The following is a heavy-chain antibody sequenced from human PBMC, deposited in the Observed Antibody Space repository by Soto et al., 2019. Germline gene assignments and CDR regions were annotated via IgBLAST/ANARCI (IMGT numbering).Heavy chain of an antibody. CDR2: IYHSGST. CDR3: ARGSEYYDFWSGYPHVYFDY. J-gene: IGHJ4*02. Sequence: SETLSLTCAVSGGSISSGGYSWSWIRQPPGKGLEWIGYIYHSGSTYYNPSLKSRVTISVDRSKNQFSLKLSSVTAADTAVYYCARGSEYYDFWSGYPHVYFDYWGQGTLVTVS. D-gene: IGHD3-3*01. CDR1: GGSISSGGYS. V-gene: IGHV4-30-2*01.